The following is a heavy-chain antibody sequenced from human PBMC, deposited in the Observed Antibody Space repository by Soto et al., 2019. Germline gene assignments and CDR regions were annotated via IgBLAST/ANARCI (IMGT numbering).Heavy chain of an antibody. V-gene: IGHV4-59*01. CDR3: ASLILWFGELLEPYFDY. D-gene: IGHD3-10*01. CDR1: GGSISSYY. CDR2: IYYSGST. Sequence: SETLSLTCPVSGGSISSYYWSWIRQPPGKGLEWIGYIYYSGSTNYNPSLKSRVTISVDTSKNQFSLKLSSVTAADTAVYYCASLILWFGELLEPYFDYWGQGTLVTVSS. J-gene: IGHJ4*02.